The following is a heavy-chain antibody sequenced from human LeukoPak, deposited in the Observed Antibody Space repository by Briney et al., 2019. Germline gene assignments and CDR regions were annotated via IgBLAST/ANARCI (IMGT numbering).Heavy chain of an antibody. CDR1: GFTFSSYA. D-gene: IGHD5-18*01. V-gene: IGHV3-30-3*01. J-gene: IGHJ4*01. CDR2: ISYDGSNK. CDR3: ARDQAAMVTD. Sequence: PGGSLRLSCAASGFTFSSYAMHWVRQAPGKGLEWVAVISYDGSNKYYGDSVKGRFTISRDNSKNTRYLQMNSLRADDTAMYYCARDQAAMVTDWGQGTLVTVSS.